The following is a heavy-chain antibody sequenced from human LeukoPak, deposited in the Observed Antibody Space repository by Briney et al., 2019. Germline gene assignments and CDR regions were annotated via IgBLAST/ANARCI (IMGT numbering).Heavy chain of an antibody. J-gene: IGHJ4*02. CDR2: ISSSSSYI. CDR3: ARDTSDYYDSSGSGY. Sequence: GGSLRLSCAASGFTFSSYGMHWVRQAPGKGLEWVSSISSSSSYIYYADSVKGRFTISRDNAKNSLYLQMNSLRAEDTAVYYCARDTSDYYDSSGSGYWGQGTLVTVSS. V-gene: IGHV3-21*01. CDR1: GFTFSSYG. D-gene: IGHD3-22*01.